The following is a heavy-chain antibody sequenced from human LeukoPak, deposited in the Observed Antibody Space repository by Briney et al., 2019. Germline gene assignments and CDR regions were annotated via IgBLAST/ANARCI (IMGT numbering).Heavy chain of an antibody. Sequence: GWSVRLSCVATGFIFSNYGMSWLRQPPGKGREWVAGISGSGGSTYYVGSVKERLTIPIDNHKNKLYLPTNRLSAKDTAVYYCARVLRYDNSGQDSFDICGQGKRATVSS. CDR1: GFIFSNYG. CDR3: ARVLRYDNSGQDSFDI. J-gene: IGHJ3*02. CDR2: ISGSGGST. V-gene: IGHV3-23*01. D-gene: IGHD3-22*01.